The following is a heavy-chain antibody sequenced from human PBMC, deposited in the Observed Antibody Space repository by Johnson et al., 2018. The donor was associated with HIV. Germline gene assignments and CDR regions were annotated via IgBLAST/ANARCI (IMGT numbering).Heavy chain of an antibody. V-gene: IGHV3-38-3*01. J-gene: IGHJ3*02. D-gene: IGHD5-18*01. CDR2: ISGGST. CDR3: ARLPSGYNRDTFNI. Sequence: VQLVESGGGLVQPGRSLKLSCAASGFTVSSNEMSWVRQAPGKGLEWVSSISGGSTYYADSVKGRFTISRDNSKNILYLQMNSLSAEDTATYYWARLPSGYNRDTFNIWGQGTMVTVSS. CDR1: GFTVSSNE.